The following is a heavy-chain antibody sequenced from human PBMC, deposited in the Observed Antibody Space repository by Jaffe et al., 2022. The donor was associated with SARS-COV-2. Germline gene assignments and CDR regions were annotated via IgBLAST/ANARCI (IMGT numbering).Heavy chain of an antibody. CDR3: AKGTQIEVTPIGDNAFDI. J-gene: IGHJ3*02. CDR2: ISGSGGST. Sequence: EVQLMESGGGLVQPGGSLRLSCAASGFTFSSYAMSWVRQAPGKGLEWVSAISGSGGSTYYADSVKGRYTISRDNSKNTLYLQMNSLRAEDTAVYYCAKGTQIEVTPIGDNAFDIWGQGTMVTVSS. V-gene: IGHV3-23*01. CDR1: GFTFSSYA. D-gene: IGHD2-21*02.